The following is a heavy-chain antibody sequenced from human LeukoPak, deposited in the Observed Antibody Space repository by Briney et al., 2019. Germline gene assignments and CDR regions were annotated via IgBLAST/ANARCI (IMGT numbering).Heavy chain of an antibody. CDR3: AKVPILRYFDWSHLDY. J-gene: IGHJ4*02. Sequence: PGGSLRLSCAASGFTFSSYAMSWVRQAPGKGLEWVSAISGSGGSTYYADSVKGRFTISRDNSKNTLYLQMNSLRAEDTAVYYCAKVPILRYFDWSHLDYWGQGTLVTVSS. V-gene: IGHV3-23*01. CDR1: GFTFSSYA. CDR2: ISGSGGST. D-gene: IGHD3-9*01.